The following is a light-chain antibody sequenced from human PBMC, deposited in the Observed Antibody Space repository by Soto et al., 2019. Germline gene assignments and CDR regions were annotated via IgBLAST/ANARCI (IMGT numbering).Light chain of an antibody. J-gene: IGKJ1*01. V-gene: IGKV3-15*01. CDR1: QSVGNN. Sequence: EIVMTQSPATLSVSPGERVTLSCRASQSVGNNLAWYEQKPGQPPRLLIHGASTRATGTPARFSGSGSGTEFTLTISSLQSEDFAVYYCQQCDNWPRTFGQGTKVDIK. CDR3: QQCDNWPRT. CDR2: GAS.